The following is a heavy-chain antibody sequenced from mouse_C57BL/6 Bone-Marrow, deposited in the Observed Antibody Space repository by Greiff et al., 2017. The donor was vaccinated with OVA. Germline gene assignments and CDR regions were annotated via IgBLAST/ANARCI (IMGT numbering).Heavy chain of an antibody. CDR2: IYPRDGST. CDR3: ARCGYGSSYCWYFDV. V-gene: IGHV1-85*01. Sequence: VQLQQSGPELVKPGASVKLSCKASGYTFTSYDINWVKQRPGQGLEWIGWIYPRDGSTKYNEKVKGKATLTVATSSSTAYMELHSLTSEYSAVYFCARCGYGSSYCWYFDVWGTGTTVTVSS. D-gene: IGHD1-1*01. J-gene: IGHJ1*03. CDR1: GYTFTSYD.